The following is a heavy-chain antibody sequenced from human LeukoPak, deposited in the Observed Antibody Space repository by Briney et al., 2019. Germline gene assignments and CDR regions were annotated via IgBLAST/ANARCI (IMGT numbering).Heavy chain of an antibody. D-gene: IGHD3-22*01. V-gene: IGHV3-21*01. CDR1: GFTFSSYS. CDR2: ISSSSSYI. CDR3: SRAQTYNYDRSGPDY. Sequence: GGSLRLSCAASGFTFSSYSMNWVRQAPGKGLEWVSSISSSSSYIYYADSVKGRFTISRDNSKNQLYLQMNSLRPEDTAVYYCSRAQTYNYDRSGPDYWGQGTLVTVSS. J-gene: IGHJ4*02.